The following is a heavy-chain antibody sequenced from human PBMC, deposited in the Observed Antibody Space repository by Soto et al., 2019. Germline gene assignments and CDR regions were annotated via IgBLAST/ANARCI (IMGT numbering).Heavy chain of an antibody. CDR3: TRKTTTNGMAV. Sequence: EVQLVESGGGLVQPGGSLRLSCAASGFTLSGYDIHWVRQATGKGLEGVSGIGSAGDTYYEYSVKGPFTISREDAKNSLYLQMNSLRVGDTAVYYCTRKTTTNGMAVWGQGTTVTVSS. V-gene: IGHV3-13*01. D-gene: IGHD4-17*01. CDR1: GFTLSGYD. J-gene: IGHJ6*02. CDR2: IGSAGDT.